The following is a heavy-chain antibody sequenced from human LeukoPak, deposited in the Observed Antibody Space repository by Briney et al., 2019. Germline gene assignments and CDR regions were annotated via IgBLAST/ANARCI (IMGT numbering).Heavy chain of an antibody. CDR1: GYTFTGYY. Sequence: ASVKVSCKASGYTFTGYYMHWVRQAPGQGLEWMGWINPKSGGTNYAQKFQGRVTMTRDTSISTAYMELSRLRSDDTAVYYCARVAGQWLVPFNWFDPWGQGTLVTVSS. D-gene: IGHD6-19*01. V-gene: IGHV1-2*02. CDR3: ARVAGQWLVPFNWFDP. CDR2: INPKSGGT. J-gene: IGHJ5*02.